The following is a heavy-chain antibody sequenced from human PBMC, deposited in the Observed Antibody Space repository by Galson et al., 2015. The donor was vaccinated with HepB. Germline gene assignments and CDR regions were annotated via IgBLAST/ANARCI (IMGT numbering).Heavy chain of an antibody. CDR2: IIPIFGTA. CDR3: ARDSECIAVAGCYLDY. CDR1: GGTFSSYA. D-gene: IGHD6-19*01. Sequence: SVKVSCKASGGTFSSYAISWVRQAPGQGLEWMGGIIPIFGTANYAQKFQGRVTITADESTSTAYMELSSLRSEDTAVYYCARDSECIAVAGCYLDYWGQGTLVTVSS. V-gene: IGHV1-69*13. J-gene: IGHJ4*02.